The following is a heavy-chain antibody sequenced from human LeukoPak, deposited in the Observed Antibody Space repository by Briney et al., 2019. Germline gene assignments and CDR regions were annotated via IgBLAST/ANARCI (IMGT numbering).Heavy chain of an antibody. CDR2: ISSSGSTI. V-gene: IGHV3-48*03. CDR1: GFTFSSYE. CDR3: ARDYCSGGSCYSDY. J-gene: IGHJ4*02. Sequence: GGSLRLSCAASGFTFSSYEMNWVRQAPGKGLEWISYISSSGSTIYYADSVKGRFTISRDNAKNSLYLQMNSLRAEDTAVYYCARDYCSGGSCYSDYWGQGTLVTVSS. D-gene: IGHD2-15*01.